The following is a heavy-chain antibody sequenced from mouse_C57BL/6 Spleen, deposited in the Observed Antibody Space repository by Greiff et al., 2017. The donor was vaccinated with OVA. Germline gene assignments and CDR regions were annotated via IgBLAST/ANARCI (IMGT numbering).Heavy chain of an antibody. CDR2: IRSKSNNYAT. V-gene: IGHV10-1*01. CDR3: VRHSYYDGSSYTRSWYFDV. Sequence: EVQLVESGGGLVQPKGSLKLSCAASGFSFNTYAMNWVRQAPGKGLEWVARIRSKSNNYATYYADSVKDRFTISRDDSESMLYLQMNNLKTEDTAMYYCVRHSYYDGSSYTRSWYFDVWGTGTTVTVSS. CDR1: GFSFNTYA. J-gene: IGHJ1*03. D-gene: IGHD1-1*01.